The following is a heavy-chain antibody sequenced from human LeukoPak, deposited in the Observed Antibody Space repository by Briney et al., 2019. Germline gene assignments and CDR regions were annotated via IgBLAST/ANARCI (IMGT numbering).Heavy chain of an antibody. J-gene: IGHJ4*02. V-gene: IGHV1-69*04. CDR3: ARSTVGQRLNRDY. Sequence: ASVKVSCRASGGTFISYAISWVRQAPGQGLEWMGRIIPILGIANYAQKFQGRVTITADKSTSTAYMELSSLRSEDTAVYYCARSTVGQRLNRDYWGQGTLVTVSS. CDR2: IIPILGIA. CDR1: GGTFISYA. D-gene: IGHD5-24*01.